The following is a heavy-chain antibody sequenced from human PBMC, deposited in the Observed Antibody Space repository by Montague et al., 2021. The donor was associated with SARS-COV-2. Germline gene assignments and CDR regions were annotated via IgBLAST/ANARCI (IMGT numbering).Heavy chain of an antibody. CDR1: GFTFSSYA. Sequence: SLRLSFPASGFTFSSYAMSWVRQAPGKGPEWVSAISGSGGSTYFADSVKGRFTISRDNSKNTLYLQMHSLRAEDTAVYYCARYSSSSTTPFDYWGQGTLVTVSS. J-gene: IGHJ4*02. V-gene: IGHV3-23*01. D-gene: IGHD6-6*01. CDR2: ISGSGGST. CDR3: ARYSSSSTTPFDY.